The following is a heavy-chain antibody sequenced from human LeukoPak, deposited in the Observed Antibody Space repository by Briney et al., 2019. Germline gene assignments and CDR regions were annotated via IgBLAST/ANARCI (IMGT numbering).Heavy chain of an antibody. CDR2: INPNGDGT. V-gene: IGHV1-2*04. Sequence: ASVKVSCKASGYTFTGYYMHWVRQAPGQALEWRGWINPNGDGTNYAQKFQGWVTMTRDTSIRTAYMELSWLRSDDTAVYYCARSLHIGLECLSSFDYWARGPLAPVPS. CDR1: GYTFTGYY. D-gene: IGHD3-3*01. J-gene: IGHJ4*02. CDR3: ARSLHIGLECLSSFDY.